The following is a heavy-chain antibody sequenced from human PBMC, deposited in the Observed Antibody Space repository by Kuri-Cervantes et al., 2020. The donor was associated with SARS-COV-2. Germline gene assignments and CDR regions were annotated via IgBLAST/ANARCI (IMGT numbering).Heavy chain of an antibody. Sequence: GGSLRLSCAASGFTFSSYWMHWVRQAPGKGLVWVSRINSDGSSTSYADSVKGRFTISRDNSKNSLYLQMNSLRTEDSALYYCAKGSSSGSDYFDYWGQGTLVTVSS. CDR3: AKGSSSGSDYFDY. CDR1: GFTFSSYW. J-gene: IGHJ4*02. CDR2: INSDGSST. D-gene: IGHD1-26*01. V-gene: IGHV3-74*01.